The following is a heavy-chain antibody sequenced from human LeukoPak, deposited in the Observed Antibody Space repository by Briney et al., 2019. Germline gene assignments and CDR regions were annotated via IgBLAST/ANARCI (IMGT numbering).Heavy chain of an antibody. CDR2: INTNTGNP. CDR3: ARGTTTVVTGYYYYMDV. J-gene: IGHJ6*03. D-gene: IGHD4-23*01. V-gene: IGHV7-4-1*02. Sequence: ASVKVSCKASGYTFTSYAMNWVRQAPGQGLEWMGWINTNTGNPTYAQGFTGRFVFSLDTSVSTAYPQISSLKAEDTAVYYCARGTTTVVTGYYYYMDVWGKGTTVTVSS. CDR1: GYTFTSYA.